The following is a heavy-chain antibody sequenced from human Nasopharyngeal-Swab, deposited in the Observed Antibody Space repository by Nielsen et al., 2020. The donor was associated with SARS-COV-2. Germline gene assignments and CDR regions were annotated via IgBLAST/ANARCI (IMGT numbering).Heavy chain of an antibody. J-gene: IGHJ3*02. CDR3: ARFGVFDAFDI. Sequence: WIRQPPGKGLEWIGYINYSGSTYYNPSLKSRVTISVDTSKNELSLKLTSVTVADTAVFYCARFGVFDAFDIWGQGTMVTVSS. CDR2: INYSGST. D-gene: IGHD5/OR15-5a*01. V-gene: IGHV4-31*02.